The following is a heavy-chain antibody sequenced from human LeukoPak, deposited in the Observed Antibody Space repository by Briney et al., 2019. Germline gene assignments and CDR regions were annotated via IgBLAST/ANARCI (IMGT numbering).Heavy chain of an antibody. CDR3: AKDDLTIVVVPAAMNFDY. V-gene: IGHV3-23*01. CDR1: GFTFSSYA. J-gene: IGHJ4*02. CDR2: ISGSGGST. Sequence: GGSLRLSCAASGFTFSSYAMSWVRQAPGKGLEWVSAISGSGGSTYYADSVKGRFTISRDNSMNTLYLQMNSLRAEDTAVYYCAKDDLTIVVVPAAMNFDYWGQGTLVTVSS. D-gene: IGHD2-2*01.